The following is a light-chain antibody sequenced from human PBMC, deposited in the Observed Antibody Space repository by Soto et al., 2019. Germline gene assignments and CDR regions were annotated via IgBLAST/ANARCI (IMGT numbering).Light chain of an antibody. CDR1: QGIGTL. CDR3: PQRAGYPIT. V-gene: IGKV1-17*03. J-gene: IGKJ4*01. CDR2: GTA. Sequence: DIQLTQSPSAMSASVGDRVTITCRASQGIGTLLTWFQQKPGRVPKRLFYGTANLQNGVPTRFSGTGSGTELTLTIRSLQTEDFGSDDGPQRAGYPITSGGGTKVEIK.